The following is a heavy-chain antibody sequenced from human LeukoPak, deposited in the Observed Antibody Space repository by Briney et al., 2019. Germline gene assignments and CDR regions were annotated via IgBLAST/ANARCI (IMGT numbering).Heavy chain of an antibody. D-gene: IGHD2-8*01. CDR2: IYYSGST. CDR3: ARDWVSYNWFDP. V-gene: IGHV4-34*01. Sequence: SSETLSLTCAVYGGSFSGYYWGWIRQPPGKGLEWIGSIYYSGSTYYNPSLKSRVTISVDTSKNQFSLKLSSVTAADTAVYYCARDWVSYNWFDPWGQGTLVTVSS. J-gene: IGHJ5*02. CDR1: GGSFSGYY.